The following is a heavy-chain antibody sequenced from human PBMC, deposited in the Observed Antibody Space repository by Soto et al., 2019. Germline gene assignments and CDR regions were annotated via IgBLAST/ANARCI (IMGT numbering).Heavy chain of an antibody. J-gene: IGHJ4*02. CDR1: GFTFSSYA. D-gene: IGHD5-18*01. CDR3: AKGGTYTALAQLDY. CDR2: ISGSGGST. V-gene: IGHV3-23*01. Sequence: QPGGSLRLSCAASGFTFSSYAMSWVRQAPGKGLEWVSAISGSGGSTYYADSVKGRFTISGDNSKNTLYLQMNSLRAEDTAVYYCAKGGTYTALAQLDYWGQGTLVTVSS.